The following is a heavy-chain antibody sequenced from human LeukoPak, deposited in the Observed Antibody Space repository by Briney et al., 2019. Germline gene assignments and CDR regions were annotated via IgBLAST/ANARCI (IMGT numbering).Heavy chain of an antibody. V-gene: IGHV3-30-3*01. CDR2: ISYDGSNK. Sequence: GGSLRLSCAASGFTFSSYAMHWVRQAPGKGLEWVAVISYDGSNKYYADSVKGRFTISRDNSKNTLYLQMNSLRAEDTAVYYCARGIESIAAAGIPGDYWGQGTLVTVSS. D-gene: IGHD6-13*01. CDR3: ARGIESIAAAGIPGDY. CDR1: GFTFSSYA. J-gene: IGHJ4*02.